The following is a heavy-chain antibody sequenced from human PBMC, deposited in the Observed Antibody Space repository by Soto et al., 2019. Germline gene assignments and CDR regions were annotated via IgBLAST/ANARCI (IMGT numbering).Heavy chain of an antibody. CDR2: ISYDGSNK. J-gene: IGHJ6*02. V-gene: IGHV3-30*18. CDR3: AKDLRSIAALPGYYYYGMDV. CDR1: GFTFSSYG. Sequence: HPGGSLRLSCAASGFTFSSYGMHWVRQAPGKGLEWLAVISYDGSNKYYADSVKGRFTISRDNSKNTLYLQMNSLRAEDTAVYYCAKDLRSIAALPGYYYYGMDVWGQGTTVTVSS. D-gene: IGHD6-6*01.